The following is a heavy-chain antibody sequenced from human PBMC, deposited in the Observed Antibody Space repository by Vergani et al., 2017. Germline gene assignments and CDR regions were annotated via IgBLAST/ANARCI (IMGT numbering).Heavy chain of an antibody. Sequence: EVQLVQSGAEVKKPGESLKISCKGSGYSFTSYWIGWVRQMPGKGLEWMGIIYPGNSDTRYSPSFQGQVTISADKSISTAYLQWSSLKASDTAMYYCARQNYYDSSGYLDPYYYYYYMDVWGKGTTVTVSS. V-gene: IGHV5-51*01. CDR2: IYPGNSDT. CDR3: ARQNYYDSSGYLDPYYYYYYMDV. CDR1: GYSFTSYW. D-gene: IGHD3-22*01. J-gene: IGHJ6*03.